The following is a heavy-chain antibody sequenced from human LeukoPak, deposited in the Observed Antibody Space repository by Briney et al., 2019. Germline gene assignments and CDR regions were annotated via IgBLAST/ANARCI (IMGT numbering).Heavy chain of an antibody. J-gene: IGHJ4*02. CDR3: ARLVSGSYFGY. Sequence: GGSLRLSFAASGFTVSSNYMSWVRQAPGKGLEWVSLIYSGGSTYYADSVRGRFTISRDNSRNTLYLQMNSLRAEDTAVYYCARLVSGSYFGYWGQGALVTVSS. D-gene: IGHD1-26*01. CDR1: GFTVSSNY. CDR2: IYSGGST. V-gene: IGHV3-66*02.